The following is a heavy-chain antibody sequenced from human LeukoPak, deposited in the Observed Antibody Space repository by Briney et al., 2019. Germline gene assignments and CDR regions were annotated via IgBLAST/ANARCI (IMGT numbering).Heavy chain of an antibody. CDR1: GFTFSSYW. V-gene: IGHV3-74*01. J-gene: IGHJ3*02. CDR3: ARDLGYCSGGSCYRPFDI. D-gene: IGHD2-15*01. CDR2: INSGGSST. Sequence: GGSLRLSCAASGFTFSSYWMHWVRQAPGKGLVWVSRINSGGSSTSYADSVKGRFTISRDNAKNSLYLQMNSLRAEDTAVYYCARDLGYCSGGSCYRPFDIWGQGTMVTVSS.